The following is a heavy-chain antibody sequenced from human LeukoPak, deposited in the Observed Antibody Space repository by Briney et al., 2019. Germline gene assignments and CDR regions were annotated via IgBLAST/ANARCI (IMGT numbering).Heavy chain of an antibody. J-gene: IGHJ6*02. CDR2: IIPILGIA. CDR1: GGTFTSYA. CDR3: SSLEATVTTDPYYYYGMDV. D-gene: IGHD4-17*01. V-gene: IGHV1-69*04. Sequence: ASVTVSCTASGGTFTSYAISWVRQAPGQGLEWMGRIIPILGIANYAQKFQGRVTITADKSTSTAYMELSSLRSEDTAVYYCSSLEATVTTDPYYYYGMDVWGQGTTVTVSS.